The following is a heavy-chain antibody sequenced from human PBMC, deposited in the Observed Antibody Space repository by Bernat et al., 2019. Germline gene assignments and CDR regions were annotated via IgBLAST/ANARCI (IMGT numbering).Heavy chain of an antibody. Sequence: QVQLVESGGGVVQPGRSLRLSCAASGFTINRYAMHWVRQAPGKGLEWVAGISIDGNKKHYAESVEGRFPISRDSSKNTLYLQMNSLRVEDTAVYYCAKEGEGNNWSSFDIWGQGTMVTVSS. CDR3: AKEGEGNNWSSFDI. D-gene: IGHD1-1*01. CDR1: GFTINRYA. J-gene: IGHJ3*02. V-gene: IGHV3-30*18. CDR2: ISIDGNKK.